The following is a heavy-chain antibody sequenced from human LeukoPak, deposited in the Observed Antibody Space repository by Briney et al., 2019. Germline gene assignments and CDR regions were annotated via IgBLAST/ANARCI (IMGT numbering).Heavy chain of an antibody. Sequence: SETLSLTCTVSGGSISSYYWSWIRQPPGKGLEWIGYIYYSGSTNYNPSLKSRVTISVDTSKNQFSLKLSSVTAADTAVYYCARGSLGDPFTDDAFDIWDQGTMVTVSS. J-gene: IGHJ3*02. V-gene: IGHV4-59*01. D-gene: IGHD3-16*01. CDR3: ARGSLGDPFTDDAFDI. CDR1: GGSISSYY. CDR2: IYYSGST.